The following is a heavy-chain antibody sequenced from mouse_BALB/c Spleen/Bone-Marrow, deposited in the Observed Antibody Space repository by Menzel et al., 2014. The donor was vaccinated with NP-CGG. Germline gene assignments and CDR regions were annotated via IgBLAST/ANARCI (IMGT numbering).Heavy chain of an antibody. V-gene: IGHV1-54*01. J-gene: IGHJ2*01. CDR2: INPGSGGT. Sequence: QVQLQQSGAELVRPGTSVKVSCKASGYAFTNYLIEWVKQRPGQGLEWIGVINPGSGGTNYNEKFKGKATLTADKSSSTAYMQVSSVTSDDSAVYFCARGITTGCFDYWGQGTTLTVSS. CDR1: GYAFTNYL. CDR3: ARGITTGCFDY. D-gene: IGHD1-1*01.